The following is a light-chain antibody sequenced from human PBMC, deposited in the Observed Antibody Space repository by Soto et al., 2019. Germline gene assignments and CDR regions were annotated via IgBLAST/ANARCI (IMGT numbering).Light chain of an antibody. CDR2: DAS. CDR1: QNIKRW. Sequence: DTQMTQSPSTLSGSVGDRVTVTCRASQNIKRWLAWYQQKPGKAPKLLIYDASSLQSGVPSRFSGSGSGTEFTLSVSGLQPDDFATYYCQQYNSYPFTFAPGTKVDI. J-gene: IGKJ3*01. V-gene: IGKV1-5*01. CDR3: QQYNSYPFT.